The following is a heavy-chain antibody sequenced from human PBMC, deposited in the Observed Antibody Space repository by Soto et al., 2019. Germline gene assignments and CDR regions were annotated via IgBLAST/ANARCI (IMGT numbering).Heavy chain of an antibody. D-gene: IGHD3-10*01. J-gene: IGHJ4*02. CDR1: DFILTNAW. V-gene: IGHV3-15*07. CDR3: VTGGGGATPYEWLG. CDR2: IKSEADGGTT. Sequence: GGSLRLSCAASDFILTNAWMNWVRQAPGKGLEWVGRIKSEADGGTTEFPAPVKGRFTISSHDSENMLFLQMNSLKTEDTGMYYCVTGGGGATPYEWLGWGQGTLVTVSS.